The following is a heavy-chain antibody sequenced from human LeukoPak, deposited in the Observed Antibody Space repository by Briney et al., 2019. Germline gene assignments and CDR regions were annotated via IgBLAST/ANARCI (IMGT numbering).Heavy chain of an antibody. V-gene: IGHV4-39*07. CDR1: GGSISSGGYY. J-gene: IGHJ3*02. CDR3: ASPDAFDI. CDR2: INHSGST. Sequence: SETLSLTCTVSGGSISSGGYYWSWIRQPPGKGLEWIGEINHSGSTNYNPSLKSRVTISVDTSKNQFSLRLSSVTAADTAVYYCASPDAFDIWGQGTMVTVSS.